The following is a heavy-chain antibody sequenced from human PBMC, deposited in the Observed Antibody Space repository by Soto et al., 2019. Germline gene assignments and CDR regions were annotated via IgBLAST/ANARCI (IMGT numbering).Heavy chain of an antibody. J-gene: IGHJ3*02. CDR3: ARDALSSFGVVHDAFAI. V-gene: IGHV3-21*01. D-gene: IGHD3-3*01. CDR1: GFTFSSYN. Sequence: GGSLRLSCAASGFTFSSYNMNWVRQAPGKGLEWISSISSSSSHIYYADSVKGRFTISRDNAKNSLYLQMNSLRAEDTAVYYCARDALSSFGVVHDAFAIWGQGTMVTGSS. CDR2: ISSSSSHI.